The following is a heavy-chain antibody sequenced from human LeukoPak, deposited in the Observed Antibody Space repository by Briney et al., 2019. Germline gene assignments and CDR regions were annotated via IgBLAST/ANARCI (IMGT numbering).Heavy chain of an antibody. Sequence: SETLSLTCTVSGVSISSSNSYWGWIRQPPGKGLEWIGSIYYSGNTYYNASLKSRVTISVDTSKNQFSLKLSSVTAADTAVYYCARPSLQYSSSWYPFDYWGQGTLVTVSS. D-gene: IGHD6-13*01. CDR2: IYYSGNT. CDR1: GVSISSSNSY. CDR3: ARPSLQYSSSWYPFDY. J-gene: IGHJ4*02. V-gene: IGHV4-39*07.